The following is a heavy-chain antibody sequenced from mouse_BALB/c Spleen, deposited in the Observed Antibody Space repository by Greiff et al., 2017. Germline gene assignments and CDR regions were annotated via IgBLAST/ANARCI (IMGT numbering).Heavy chain of an antibody. D-gene: IGHD2-14*01. CDR1: GYTFTSYW. CDR2: INPSTGYT. Sequence: VKLMESGAELAKPGASVKMSCKASGYTFTSYWMHWVKQRPGQGLEWIGYINPSTGYTEYNQKFKDKATLTADKSSSTAYMQLSSLTSEDSAVYYCARDRYLDYWGQGTTLTVSS. J-gene: IGHJ2*01. V-gene: IGHV1-7*01. CDR3: ARDRYLDY.